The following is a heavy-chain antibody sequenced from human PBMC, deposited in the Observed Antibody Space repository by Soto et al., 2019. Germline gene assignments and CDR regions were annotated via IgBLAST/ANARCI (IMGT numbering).Heavy chain of an antibody. D-gene: IGHD5-18*01. J-gene: IGHJ6*02. CDR1: GYTFTSYG. Sequence: QVQLVQSGAEVKKPGASVKVSCKASGYTFTSYGISWVRQAPGQGLEWMGWISAYNGNTNYAQKLQGRGTMTTDTSTSTAYMELRSLRSDDTAVYYGARDGHSYGSCLQGGYGMDVWGQGTTVTVCS. V-gene: IGHV1-18*01. CDR2: ISAYNGNT. CDR3: ARDGHSYGSCLQGGYGMDV.